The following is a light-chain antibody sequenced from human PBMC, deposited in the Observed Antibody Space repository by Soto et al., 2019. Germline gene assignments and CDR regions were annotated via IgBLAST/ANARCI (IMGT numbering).Light chain of an antibody. J-gene: IGLJ1*01. Sequence: QSALTQPASVSGSPGQSITISCTGSSSDVGGYNHVSWYQQHPGKAPKLMIYEVSNRPSGVSNRFSGSKSGNTASLTISGLQAEDEADYYCAAWDASLGGFYVFGTGTKVTVL. CDR1: SSDVGGYNH. CDR3: AAWDASLGGFYV. CDR2: EVS. V-gene: IGLV2-14*01.